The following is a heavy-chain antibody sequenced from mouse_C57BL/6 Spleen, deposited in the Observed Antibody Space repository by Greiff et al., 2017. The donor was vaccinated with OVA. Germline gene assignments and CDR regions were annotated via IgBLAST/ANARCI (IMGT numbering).Heavy chain of an antibody. Sequence: QVQLQQPGAELVMPGASVKLSCKASGYTFTSYWMHWVKQRPGQGLEWIGEIDPSDSYTNYNQKFKGKSTLTVDKSSSTAYMQLSSLTSEDSAVYYCARSECNYYGSSDCDFDDWGKGTTLTVAS. V-gene: IGHV1-69*01. D-gene: IGHD1-1*01. CDR1: GYTFTSYW. CDR2: IDPSDSYT. CDR3: ARSECNYYGSSDCDFDD. J-gene: IGHJ2*01.